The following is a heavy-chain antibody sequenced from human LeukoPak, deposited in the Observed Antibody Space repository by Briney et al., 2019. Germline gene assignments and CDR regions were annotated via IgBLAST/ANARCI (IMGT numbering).Heavy chain of an antibody. J-gene: IGHJ3*02. D-gene: IGHD3-10*02. CDR3: ARRGLVPAFDI. CDR2: VNGDGNIT. CDR1: GFTFSSFW. V-gene: IGHV3-74*01. Sequence: GGSLRLSCAASGFTFSSFWMHWVRQAPGKGLVWLSRVNGDGNITAYADSVRGRFTISRDNAKNTLYLQMNSLRAEDTAVYYCARRGLVPAFDIWGQGTMVSVTS.